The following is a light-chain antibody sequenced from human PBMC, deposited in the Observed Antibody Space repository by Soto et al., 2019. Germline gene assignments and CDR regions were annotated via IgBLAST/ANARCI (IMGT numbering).Light chain of an antibody. J-gene: IGKJ2*01. Sequence: EIVLTQSAGTLSLAPGERATLSCRASHIVNTTYLSWYQQIPGQAPRLIIYGSSSRAPGIPDRFSGSVSGTDFTLTFSILEPDDDAVYFCQQFGGTHMYTFGQGTKLEIK. CDR2: GSS. CDR1: HIVNTTY. CDR3: QQFGGTHMYT. V-gene: IGKV3-20*01.